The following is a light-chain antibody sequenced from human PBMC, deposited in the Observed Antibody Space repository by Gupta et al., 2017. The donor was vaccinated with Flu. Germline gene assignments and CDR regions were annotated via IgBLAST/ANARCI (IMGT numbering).Light chain of an antibody. CDR1: QSISSW. CDR3: QQYNSNSPWT. J-gene: IGKJ1*01. Sequence: DIQMTQSPSTLSASVGDRVTITCRASQSISSWLAWYQQKPGKAPKVLIYRASSLESGVPSRFSGSGYGTEFTLTISSLQPDDFATYYCQQYNSNSPWTFGQGTEVEIK. CDR2: RAS. V-gene: IGKV1-5*03.